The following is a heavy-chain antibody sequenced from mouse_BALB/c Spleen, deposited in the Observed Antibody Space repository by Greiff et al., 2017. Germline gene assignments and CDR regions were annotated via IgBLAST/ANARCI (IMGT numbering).Heavy chain of an antibody. CDR1: GYTFTSYW. D-gene: IGHD1-2*01. CDR3: LRLQAY. Sequence: LQQPGSELVRPGASVKLSCKASGYTFTSYWMHWVKQRPGQGLEWIGNIYPGSGSTNYDEKFKSKATLTVDTSSSTAYMQLSSLTSEDSAVYYCLRLQAYWGQGTLVTVSA. V-gene: IGHV1S22*01. CDR2: IYPGSGST. J-gene: IGHJ3*01.